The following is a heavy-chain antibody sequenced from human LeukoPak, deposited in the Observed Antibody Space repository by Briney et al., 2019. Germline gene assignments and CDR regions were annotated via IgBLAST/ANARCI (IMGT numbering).Heavy chain of an antibody. D-gene: IGHD2-8*01. CDR1: GGSISSYY. Sequence: PSETLSLTCTVSGGSISSYYWSWIRQPPGKGLEWIGYIYYSGSTNYNPSLKSRITISVDTSKNQFSLKLSSVTAADTAVYYCARGSPVYALDYWGQGTLVTVSS. CDR2: IYYSGST. V-gene: IGHV4-59*01. J-gene: IGHJ4*02. CDR3: ARGSPVYALDY.